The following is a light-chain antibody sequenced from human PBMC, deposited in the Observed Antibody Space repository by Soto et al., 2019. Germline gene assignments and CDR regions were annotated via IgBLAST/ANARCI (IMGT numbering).Light chain of an antibody. CDR3: QQSYSAPLT. V-gene: IGKV1-39*01. CDR1: QSISRH. J-gene: IGKJ4*01. CDR2: GAS. Sequence: DIQMPQSPSSLSASVGDRVTITCRASQSISRHLNWYHQKPGKAPQLLIYGASSLQSWVPSRISGSGSGTDFALTISSLQPEDFATYYCQQSYSAPLTFGGGTRVEI.